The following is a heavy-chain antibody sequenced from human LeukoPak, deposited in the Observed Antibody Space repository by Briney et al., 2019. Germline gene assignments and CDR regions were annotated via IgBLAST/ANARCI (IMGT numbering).Heavy chain of an antibody. D-gene: IGHD3-10*01. CDR3: ARGVVRGVHYYYMDV. Sequence: ASVKVSCKASGGTFSSYAISWVRQAPGQGLEWMGGIIPIFGTANYAQKLQGRVTMTTDTSTSTAHMELRSLRSDDTAVYYCARGVVRGVHYYYMDVWGKGTTVTISS. J-gene: IGHJ6*03. CDR1: GGTFSSYA. CDR2: IIPIFGTA. V-gene: IGHV1-69*05.